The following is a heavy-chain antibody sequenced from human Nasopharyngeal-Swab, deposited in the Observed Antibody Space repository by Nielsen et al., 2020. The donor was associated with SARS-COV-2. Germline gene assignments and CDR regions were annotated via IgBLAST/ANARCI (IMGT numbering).Heavy chain of an antibody. CDR2: ISGSGDNT. Sequence: GGSLRLSCAGSAFTFSHYAMSWVRQAPGKGLEWVSAISGSGDNTYYADSVKGRFTISRDNPKNTLYLQINSLRAEDTAVYYCAKPHLRYYDWLLFDYWGQGTLVTVSS. D-gene: IGHD3-9*01. CDR1: AFTFSHYA. CDR3: AKPHLRYYDWLLFDY. V-gene: IGHV3-23*01. J-gene: IGHJ4*02.